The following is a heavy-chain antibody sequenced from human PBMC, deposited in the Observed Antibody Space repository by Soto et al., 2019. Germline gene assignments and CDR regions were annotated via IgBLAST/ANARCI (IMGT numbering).Heavy chain of an antibody. Sequence: SETLSLTCTVSGGSISNNDYYWSWIRQPPGKGLECIGYIFYSGSTYYNPSLESRITMSVDTSKNQFSLHLNSVTPEDTAVYYCARDPPDFLSGFDCWGQGTLVTVSS. J-gene: IGHJ4*02. CDR3: ARDPPDFLSGFDC. V-gene: IGHV4-30-4*01. CDR1: GGSISNNDYY. CDR2: IFYSGST. D-gene: IGHD1-26*01.